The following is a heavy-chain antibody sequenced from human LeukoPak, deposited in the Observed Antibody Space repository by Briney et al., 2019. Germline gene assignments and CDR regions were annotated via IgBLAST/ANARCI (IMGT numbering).Heavy chain of an antibody. V-gene: IGHV4-4*07. D-gene: IGHD3-22*01. CDR2: IYTSGST. CDR3: ARDLPTYYYDSSGYYRPHDAFDI. J-gene: IGHJ3*02. Sequence: SETLSLTCTVSGGSISSCYWSWIRRPAGKGLEWIGRIYTSGSTNYNPSLKSRVTMSVDTSKNQFSLKLSSVTAADTAVYYCARDLPTYYYDSSGYYRPHDAFDIWGQGTMVTVSS. CDR1: GGSISSCY.